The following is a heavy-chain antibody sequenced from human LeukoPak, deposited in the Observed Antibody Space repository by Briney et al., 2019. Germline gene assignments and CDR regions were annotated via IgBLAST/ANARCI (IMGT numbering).Heavy chain of an antibody. D-gene: IGHD6-19*01. Sequence: GGSLRLSCAASGFTFSSYAMHWVRQAPGKGLEWVAVIWYDGDNKYYADSVKGRFTISRDNSKNTLYLQMNSLRAEDTAVYYCAKSYSQAVAAPSDYWGQGTLVTVSS. J-gene: IGHJ4*02. CDR3: AKSYSQAVAAPSDY. CDR1: GFTFSSYA. CDR2: IWYDGDNK. V-gene: IGHV3-30*02.